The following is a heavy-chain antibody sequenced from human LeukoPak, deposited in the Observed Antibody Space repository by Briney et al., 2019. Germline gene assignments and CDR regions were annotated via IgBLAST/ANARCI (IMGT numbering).Heavy chain of an antibody. CDR2: IYSSGGT. J-gene: IGHJ4*02. CDR1: GGSISGYY. D-gene: IGHD2-15*01. Sequence: SETLSLTCSVSGGSISGYYWSWIRQPPGKGLEWIGYIYSSGGTNYNPSLKSRVTISLDTSKNQFSLRLSSVTAADTAVYYCARDFCSGDSCYSYFHYWGQGTLVTVSS. V-gene: IGHV4-59*01. CDR3: ARDFCSGDSCYSYFHY.